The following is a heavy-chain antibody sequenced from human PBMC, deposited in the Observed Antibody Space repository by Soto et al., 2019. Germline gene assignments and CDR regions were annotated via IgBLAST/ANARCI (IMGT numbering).Heavy chain of an antibody. D-gene: IGHD2-2*01. CDR1: GDSISSSSYY. J-gene: IGHJ6*02. V-gene: IGHV4-39*01. CDR3: VPRGPNFYYYGVDV. CDR2: IYSSGNT. Sequence: QLQLQESGPGLVKPSETLSLTCAVSGDSISSSSYYWGWIRQPPGKGLEWIGSIYSSGNTYYNPSLKSRVTISVDTSRNQFSLKLTSVTAADTAVYYCVPRGPNFYYYGVDVWGQGTTVTGSS.